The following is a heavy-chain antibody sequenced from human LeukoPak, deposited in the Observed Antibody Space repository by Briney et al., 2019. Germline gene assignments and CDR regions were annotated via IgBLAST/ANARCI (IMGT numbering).Heavy chain of an antibody. Sequence: GGSLKLSCAASGFSFSSYSLNWVRQAPGKGLEWVSSISSSSSYIYYVDSVKGRFTISRDNAKNSLYLEMNSLRAEDTAVYYCARGGNSGYDIGYWGQGTLVTVSS. J-gene: IGHJ4*02. CDR3: ARGGNSGYDIGY. D-gene: IGHD5-12*01. CDR2: ISSSSSYI. CDR1: GFSFSSYS. V-gene: IGHV3-21*01.